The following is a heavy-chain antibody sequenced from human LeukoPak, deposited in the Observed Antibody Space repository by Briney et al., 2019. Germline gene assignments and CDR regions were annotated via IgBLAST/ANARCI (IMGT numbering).Heavy chain of an antibody. CDR2: IYTSGST. Sequence: SETLSLTCTVSGGSISSYYWSWIRQPAGKGLEWIGRIYTSGSTNYNPSLKSRVTMSVDTSKNQFSLKLSSVTAADTAVYYCARAGGDGDYPTAGNWFDPWGQGTLVTVSS. CDR3: ARAGGDGDYPTAGNWFDP. CDR1: GGSISSYY. V-gene: IGHV4-4*07. J-gene: IGHJ5*02. D-gene: IGHD4-17*01.